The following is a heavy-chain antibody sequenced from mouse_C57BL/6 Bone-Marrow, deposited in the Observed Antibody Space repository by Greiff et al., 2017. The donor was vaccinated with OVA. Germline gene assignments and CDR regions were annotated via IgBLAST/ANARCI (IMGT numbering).Heavy chain of an antibody. V-gene: IGHV5-6*01. CDR3: ARHEDYYGRLPLDY. D-gene: IGHD1-1*01. J-gene: IGHJ2*01. CDR2: ISSGGSYT. Sequence: EVQVVESGGDLVKPGGSLKLSCAASGFTFSSYGMSWVRQTPDKRLEWVATISSGGSYTYYPDSVKGRFTISRDNAKNTLYLQMSSLKSEDTAMYYCARHEDYYGRLPLDYWGQGTTLTVSS. CDR1: GFTFSSYG.